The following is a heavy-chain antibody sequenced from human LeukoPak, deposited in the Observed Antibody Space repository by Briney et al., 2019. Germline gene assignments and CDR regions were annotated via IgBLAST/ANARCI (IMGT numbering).Heavy chain of an antibody. J-gene: IGHJ6*02. CDR2: ISTGSSTI. CDR3: ARGGMGANSQEYFYYGMDV. Sequence: PGGSLRLSCAASGFTFSSYSMNWVRQAPGKGLEWVSYISTGSSTIYYADSVKGRFTISRDNAKNSLYLQMNSLRDEDTAVYYCARGGMGANSQEYFYYGMDVWGQGTTVTVSS. V-gene: IGHV3-48*02. CDR1: GFTFSSYS. D-gene: IGHD2-8*01.